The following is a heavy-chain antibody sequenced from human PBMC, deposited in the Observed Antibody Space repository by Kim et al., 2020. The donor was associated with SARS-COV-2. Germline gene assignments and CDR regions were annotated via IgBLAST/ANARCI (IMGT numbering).Heavy chain of an antibody. CDR3: ASASSIVGTIDYFDS. Sequence: GGSLRLSCVDSGVTISSKYMAWVRQAPGKGLEWVSIIYAGGSTYYADSVKGRFTISRDISQNTVFLLMNSLRAEDTARYFCASASSIVGTIDYFDSWGQGTLVAVSS. CDR1: GVTISSKY. V-gene: IGHV3-53*01. D-gene: IGHD1-26*01. J-gene: IGHJ4*02. CDR2: IYAGGST.